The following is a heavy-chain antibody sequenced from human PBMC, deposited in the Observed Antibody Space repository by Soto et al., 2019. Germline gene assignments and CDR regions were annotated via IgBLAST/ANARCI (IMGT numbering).Heavy chain of an antibody. Sequence: EVQLVESGGGLVKPGGSLRLSCAASGITFSNAWINWVRQAPGKGLEWVGRIKSKTDGGTTDFAAPVKGRFAISRDDSKKMVYLQMNSLKTEDTGIYYCTTDSYSTMILVRFDYWGHGTLITVTS. J-gene: IGHJ4*01. D-gene: IGHD3-22*01. V-gene: IGHV3-15*07. CDR3: TTDSYSTMILVRFDY. CDR1: GITFSNAW. CDR2: IKSKTDGGTT.